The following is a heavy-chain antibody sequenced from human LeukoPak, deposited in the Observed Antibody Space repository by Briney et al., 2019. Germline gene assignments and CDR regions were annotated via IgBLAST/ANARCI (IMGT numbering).Heavy chain of an antibody. V-gene: IGHV4-39*01. J-gene: IGHJ4*02. D-gene: IGHD6-13*01. CDR1: GGSISSSSYY. CDR3: ARQGSGSSPPYFDY. CDR2: IYYSGST. Sequence: PSESLSLTCTVSGGSISSSSYYWGWIRQPPGKGLEWIGSIYYSGSTYYNPSLKSRVTISVDTSKNQFSLKLSSVTAADTAVYYCARQGSGSSPPYFDYWGQGTLVTGSS.